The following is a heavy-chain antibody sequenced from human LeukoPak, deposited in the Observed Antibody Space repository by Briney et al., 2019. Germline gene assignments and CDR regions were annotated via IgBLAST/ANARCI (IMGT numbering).Heavy chain of an antibody. CDR2: ISGSGGST. V-gene: IGHV3-23*01. D-gene: IGHD3-3*01. Sequence: GGSLRLSCAASGFTFSSYAMSWVRQAPGKGLEWVSAISGSGGSTYYADSVKGRFTISRDKSKNTLYLQMNSLRAEDTAVYYCAKVVVLRSYYDFWSGYSSDAFDIWGQGTMVTVSS. CDR1: GFTFSSYA. J-gene: IGHJ3*02. CDR3: AKVVVLRSYYDFWSGYSSDAFDI.